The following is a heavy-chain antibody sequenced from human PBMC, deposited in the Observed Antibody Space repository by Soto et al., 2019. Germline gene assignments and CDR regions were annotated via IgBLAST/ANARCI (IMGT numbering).Heavy chain of an antibody. J-gene: IGHJ4*02. Sequence: QVQLVQSGAEVKKPGASVKVSCKASGYTFSSYDINWVRQATGQGLEWMGWLNTNSGDTGYAQKFQGRVTLTRNTSINTAYIELSSLISDDTAVYYCATSGGGWYLYWGQGTLVTVSS. CDR2: LNTNSGDT. CDR1: GYTFSSYD. V-gene: IGHV1-8*01. CDR3: ATSGGGWYLY. D-gene: IGHD6-19*01.